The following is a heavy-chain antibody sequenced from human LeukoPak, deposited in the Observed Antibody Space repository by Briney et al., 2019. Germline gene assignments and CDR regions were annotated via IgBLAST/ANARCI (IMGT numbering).Heavy chain of an antibody. Sequence: KPSETLSLTCTVSGGSISSYYWSWIRQPAGKGREWIGRIYTSGSTNYNPSLKSRVTMSVDTSKNQFSLKLSSVTAADTAVYYCAREPPEASSGWYRWYYYGMDVWGQGTTVTVSS. CDR1: GGSISSYY. CDR3: AREPPEASSGWYRWYYYGMDV. J-gene: IGHJ6*02. D-gene: IGHD6-19*01. CDR2: IYTSGST. V-gene: IGHV4-4*07.